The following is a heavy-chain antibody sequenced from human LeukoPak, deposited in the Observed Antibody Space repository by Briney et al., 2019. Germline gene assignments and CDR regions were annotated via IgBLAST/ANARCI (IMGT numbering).Heavy chain of an antibody. D-gene: IGHD5-12*01. V-gene: IGHV4-59*01. CDR3: ARGGGYASPIGY. J-gene: IGHJ4*02. CDR2: IYHSGST. Sequence: SETLSPTCTVSGGSISTYYWSWIRQPPGKGLEWIGYIYHSGSTNYNPSLKSRVTISVDTSKNQFSLKLSSVTAADTAVYYCARGGGYASPIGYWGQGALVTVSS. CDR1: GGSISTYY.